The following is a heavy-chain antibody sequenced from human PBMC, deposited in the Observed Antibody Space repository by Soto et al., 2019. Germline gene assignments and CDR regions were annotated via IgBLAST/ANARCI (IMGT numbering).Heavy chain of an antibody. V-gene: IGHV3-30*18. CDR2: VSYDGSKQ. Sequence: GGSLRLSCAASGFTFNSCGIHWVRQAPGQGLEWVAGVSYDGSKQYYTDSVRGRFTISRDNSRNTLDLQMNSLRAEDTAVYYCAKDTYYHDSSGYYVFDCWGQGTLVTVSS. J-gene: IGHJ4*02. CDR1: GFTFNSCG. D-gene: IGHD3-22*01. CDR3: AKDTYYHDSSGYYVFDC.